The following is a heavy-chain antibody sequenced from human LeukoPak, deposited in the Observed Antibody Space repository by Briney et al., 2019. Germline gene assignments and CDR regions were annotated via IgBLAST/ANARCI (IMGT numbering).Heavy chain of an antibody. J-gene: IGHJ4*02. V-gene: IGHV3-74*01. Sequence: PGGSLRLSCAASGFSLSSYWMHWVRQAPGKGLVWVSRINSDGSVRTYADSVKGRFTISRDDAKNTLYLQMNSLRAEDTAVYYCAREGDSGYDDGGVFDYWGQGTLVTVSS. D-gene: IGHD5-12*01. CDR3: AREGDSGYDDGGVFDY. CDR2: INSDGSVR. CDR1: GFSLSSYW.